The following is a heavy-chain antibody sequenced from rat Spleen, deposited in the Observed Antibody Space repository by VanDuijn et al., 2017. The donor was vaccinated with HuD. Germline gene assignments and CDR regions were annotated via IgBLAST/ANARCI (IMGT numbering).Heavy chain of an antibody. D-gene: IGHD1-6*01. J-gene: IGHJ2*01. CDR2: ISTGGGNT. Sequence: EVQLVESDGGLVQPGRSLKLSCAASGFTFSNYDMAWVRQAPTKGLEWIASISTGGGNTYYRDSVKGRLTISRDNAKSTLYLQMNSLRSEDTATYYCARRHYGYTDYFDYWGQGVMVTVSS. CDR3: ARRHYGYTDYFDY. CDR1: GFTFSNYD. V-gene: IGHV5S23*01.